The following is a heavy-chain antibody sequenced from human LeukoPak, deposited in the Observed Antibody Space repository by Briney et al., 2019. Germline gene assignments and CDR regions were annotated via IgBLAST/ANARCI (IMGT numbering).Heavy chain of an antibody. CDR1: GFTFSTYV. Sequence: PGGSLRLSCAASGFTFSTYVMSWVRQAPGKGLEWVSAISGSGGSTYYADSVKGRFTISRDNSKNTLYLQMNSLGADDTAVYYCAKGNWRYFDYWGPGTLVTVSS. CDR2: ISGSGGST. D-gene: IGHD1-1*01. V-gene: IGHV3-23*01. CDR3: AKGNWRYFDY. J-gene: IGHJ4*02.